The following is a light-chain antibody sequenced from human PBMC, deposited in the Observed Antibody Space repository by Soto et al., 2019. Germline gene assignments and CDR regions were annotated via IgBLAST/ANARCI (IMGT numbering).Light chain of an antibody. V-gene: IGLV2-14*01. CDR1: SSDIGGYNF. CDR3: SSFTSSSTDV. CDR2: EVT. J-gene: IGLJ1*01. Sequence: QSAQTLPASVSGSLGQSITISCTGTSSDIGGYNFVSWYRHHPGKAPKLMIYEVTNRPSGVSNRFSGSRSGNTASLTISGLQAEDEGDYYCSSFTSSSTDVFGTGTKVTVL.